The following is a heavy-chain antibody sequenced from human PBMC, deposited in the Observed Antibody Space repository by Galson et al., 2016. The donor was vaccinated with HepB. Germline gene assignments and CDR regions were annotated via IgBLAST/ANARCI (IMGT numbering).Heavy chain of an antibody. CDR3: ARVDYSSSWFAFDV. J-gene: IGHJ3*01. CDR1: GYTFTSYA. Sequence: SVKVSCKASGYTFTSYAIHWVRQAPGQRLEWMGWINAGKGNTKYSQKFQGRVTITRDTSASTAYMELSSLRSEDTAVYYCARVDYSSSWFAFDVWGQGTMVTVSS. V-gene: IGHV1-3*01. CDR2: INAGKGNT. D-gene: IGHD6-13*01.